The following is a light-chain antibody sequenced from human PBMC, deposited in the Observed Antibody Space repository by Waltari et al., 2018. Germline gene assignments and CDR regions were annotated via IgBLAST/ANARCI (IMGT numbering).Light chain of an antibody. V-gene: IGKV3-15*01. Sequence: EIVMTQSPATLSVSPGEGASLSCRASQSVSNNLAWYQQKPGQAHRLLVYGASTRATGIPARFSGSGSGTEFTLTISSLQSEDFALYYCQQYDTWPPLTFGGGTKVEIK. CDR2: GAS. CDR3: QQYDTWPPLT. CDR1: QSVSNN. J-gene: IGKJ4*01.